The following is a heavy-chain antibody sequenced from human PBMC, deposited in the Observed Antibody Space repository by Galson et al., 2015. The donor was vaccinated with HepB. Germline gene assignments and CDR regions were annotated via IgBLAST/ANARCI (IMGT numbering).Heavy chain of an antibody. CDR1: GFTVSSNY. D-gene: IGHD3-10*01. CDR2: IYTGGDT. Sequence: SLRLSCAASGFTVSSNYMSWVRQAPGKGPEWVSAIYTGGDTYYADSVKGRFTISRDNSKNTLYLQMNSLRAEDTAVYYCARVPHTVVRGLIINYYDYWGQGTLVTVSS. V-gene: IGHV3-53*01. J-gene: IGHJ4*02. CDR3: ARVPHTVVRGLIINYYDY.